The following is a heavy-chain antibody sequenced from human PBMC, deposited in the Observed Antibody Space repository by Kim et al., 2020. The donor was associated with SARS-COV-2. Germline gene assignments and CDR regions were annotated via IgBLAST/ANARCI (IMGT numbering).Heavy chain of an antibody. D-gene: IGHD3-9*01. J-gene: IGHJ4*01. Sequence: GGSLRLSCAASGFTFSSYGMHWVRQAPGKGLEWVAVISYDGSNKYYADSVKGRFTISRDNSKNTLYLQMNSLRAEDTAVYYCAKERTFKKTIKEVYFDY. CDR1: GFTFSSYG. V-gene: IGHV3-30*18. CDR2: ISYDGSNK. CDR3: AKERTFKKTIKEVYFDY.